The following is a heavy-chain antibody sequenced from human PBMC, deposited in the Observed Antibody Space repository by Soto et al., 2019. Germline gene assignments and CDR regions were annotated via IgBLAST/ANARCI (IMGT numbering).Heavy chain of an antibody. J-gene: IGHJ4*02. CDR2: VNPSGGHT. V-gene: IGHV1-46*01. CDR3: ARGGHVVVVTAALDY. Sequence: QVQLMQSGAEVKKPGASVKVSCKASGDTFTDYYIHWVRQAPGQGLEWMGTVNPSGGHTTYAQHFLGRVTTARDTSTSTLYMGRTSLTSDDTAIYYCARGGHVVVVTAALDYGGQGTLVTVSS. D-gene: IGHD2-21*02. CDR1: GDTFTDYY.